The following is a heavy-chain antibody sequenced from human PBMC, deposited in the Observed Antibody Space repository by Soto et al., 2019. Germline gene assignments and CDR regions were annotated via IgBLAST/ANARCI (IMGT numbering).Heavy chain of an antibody. CDR2: IYYSGTT. D-gene: IGHD3-9*01. CDR1: GYSISSSNW. Sequence: SETLSLTCAVSGYSISSSNWWGWIRQPPGKGLEWIGYIYYSGTTYYNPSLKSRVTMSVDTSKNQFSLKLSSVTAADTATYYCARTDFAGYSVPLEYWGQGNLVTVSS. J-gene: IGHJ4*02. V-gene: IGHV4-28*01. CDR3: ARTDFAGYSVPLEY.